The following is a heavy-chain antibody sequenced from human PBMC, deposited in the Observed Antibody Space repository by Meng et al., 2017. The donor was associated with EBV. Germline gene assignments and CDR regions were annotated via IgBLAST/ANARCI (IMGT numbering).Heavy chain of an antibody. CDR2: ISAYNGNT. Sequence: QVQLVQSGPEVKKPXXXXKXSXKAXGYSFTNYGISWVRQAPGQGLEWMGWISAYNGNTNYAQKLQGRVTMTTDTSTSTAYMELRSLRSDDTAVYYCARPAAPYCSGGSCYDWFDPWGQGTLVTVSS. V-gene: IGHV1-18*01. CDR1: GYSFTNYG. D-gene: IGHD2-15*01. J-gene: IGHJ5*02. CDR3: ARPAAPYCSGGSCYDWFDP.